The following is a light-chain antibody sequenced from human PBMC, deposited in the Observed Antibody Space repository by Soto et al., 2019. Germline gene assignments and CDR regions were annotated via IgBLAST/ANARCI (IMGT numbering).Light chain of an antibody. CDR2: DAS. CDR3: KQRSNWPFT. J-gene: IGKJ3*01. V-gene: IGKV3-11*01. CDR1: QSVSSY. Sequence: EIVLTQSPATLSLSPGERATLSCRASQSVSSYLAWYQQKPGQAPRLLIYDASNRTTGIPDRFSGSGSGTDFNLTISSLDPEDFAVYYCKQRSNWPFTFGLGTKVDIK.